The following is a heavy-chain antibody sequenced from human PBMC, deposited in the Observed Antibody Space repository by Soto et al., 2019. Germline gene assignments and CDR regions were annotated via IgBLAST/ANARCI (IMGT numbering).Heavy chain of an antibody. J-gene: IGHJ6*02. V-gene: IGHV5-10-1*01. Sequence: GESKKISCQGSGYTFASYWISWVRQMPGKGLEWMGRIDPIDSYTNYSPSFQGHVTISADKSISTAYLQWSSLKASDTAMYYCARRYCSSASCPRSYYGMDVWGQGTTVTVSS. CDR3: ARRYCSSASCPRSYYGMDV. CDR2: IDPIDSYT. CDR1: GYTFASYW. D-gene: IGHD2-2*01.